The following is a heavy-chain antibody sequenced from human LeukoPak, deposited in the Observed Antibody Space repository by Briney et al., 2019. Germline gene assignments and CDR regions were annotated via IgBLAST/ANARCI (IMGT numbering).Heavy chain of an antibody. Sequence: SGTLSLTCAVSGGSISSSNWWSWVRQPPGKGLEWIGHVYYSGSTNYNPSLKSRVTMSVDSSKSHFSLKLNSVTAADTAVYYCAKSFYYASGLDYWGQGTLVTVSS. J-gene: IGHJ4*02. CDR3: AKSFYYASGLDY. CDR2: VYYSGST. D-gene: IGHD3-10*01. CDR1: GGSISSSNW. V-gene: IGHV4-4*02.